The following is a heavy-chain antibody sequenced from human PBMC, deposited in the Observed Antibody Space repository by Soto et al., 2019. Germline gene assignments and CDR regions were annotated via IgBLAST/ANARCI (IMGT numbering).Heavy chain of an antibody. CDR1: GFTFSKAW. D-gene: IGHD3-10*01. J-gene: IGHJ4*02. Sequence: EAHLVESGGDLVKPGGSLRLSCAASGFTFSKAWMSWVRQAPGKGLEWIGRIKSNTDGGTTDYTAPLKGRFTISRDDLEDTLFLQMNSLNPEDTAVYYCTSSHHDSARATYWGQGTLVTVSS. CDR3: TSSHHDSARATY. CDR2: IKSNTDGGTT. V-gene: IGHV3-15*01.